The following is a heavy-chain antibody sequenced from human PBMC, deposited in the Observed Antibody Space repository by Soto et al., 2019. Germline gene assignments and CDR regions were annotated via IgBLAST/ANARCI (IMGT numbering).Heavy chain of an antibody. J-gene: IGHJ4*02. CDR3: ARVGASLRLAEDLDY. V-gene: IGHV4-34*01. CDR2: INHSGST. CDR1: GGSCSGYY. Sequence: PSETLSLTCAVYGGSCSGYYWSWIRQPPGKGLEWIGEINHSGSTNYNPSLKSRVTISVDTSKNQFSLKLSSVTAADTAVYYCARVGASLRLAEDLDYWGQGTLVTVSS. D-gene: IGHD5-12*01.